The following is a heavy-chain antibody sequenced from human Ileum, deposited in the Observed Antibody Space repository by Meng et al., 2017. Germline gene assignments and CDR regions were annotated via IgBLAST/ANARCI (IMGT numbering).Heavy chain of an antibody. J-gene: IGHJ4*02. V-gene: IGHV4-4*02. D-gene: IGHD1-14*01. Sequence: QLEESAPGLVKPSDTLSLSCAVSGDSIRNGNWWSWVRQPPGKGLEWIGEIYESGTTNYNPSLKSRVTISVDKSKNEFSLKLSSVTAADTALYYCARVSYNKGSPKFDSWGQGTLVTVSS. CDR1: GDSIRNGNW. CDR2: IYESGTT. CDR3: ARVSYNKGSPKFDS.